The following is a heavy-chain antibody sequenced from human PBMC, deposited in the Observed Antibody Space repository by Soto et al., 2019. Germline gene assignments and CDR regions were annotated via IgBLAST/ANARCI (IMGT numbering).Heavy chain of an antibody. D-gene: IGHD3-10*01. J-gene: IGHJ5*02. V-gene: IGHV4-31*03. CDR1: GGSISSGGYY. Sequence: PSETLSLTCTVSGGSISSGGYYWSWIRQHPGKGLEWIGYIYYSGSTYYNPSLKSRVTISVDTSKNQFSLKLSSVTAADTAVYYCARRPYGSGSYYNWFDPWGQGTLVTVS. CDR3: ARRPYGSGSYYNWFDP. CDR2: IYYSGST.